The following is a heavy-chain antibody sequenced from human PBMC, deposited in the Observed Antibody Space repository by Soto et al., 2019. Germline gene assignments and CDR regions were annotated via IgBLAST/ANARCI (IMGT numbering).Heavy chain of an antibody. CDR2: IIPIFGTA. CDR3: ASRSTVMVYY. CDR1: GGTFSSYA. J-gene: IGHJ4*02. D-gene: IGHD4-17*01. V-gene: IGHV1-69*13. Sequence: SVTVSCQASGGTFSSYASSWVRQAPGQGLEWMGGIIPIFGTANYAQKFQGRVTITADESTSTAYMELSSLRSEDTAVYYCASRSTVMVYYWGQGTLVTVSS.